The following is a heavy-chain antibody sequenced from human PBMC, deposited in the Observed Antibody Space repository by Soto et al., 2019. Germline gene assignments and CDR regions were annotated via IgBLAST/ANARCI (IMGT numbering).Heavy chain of an antibody. J-gene: IGHJ6*02. D-gene: IGHD2-2*02. CDR1: GGTFSSYA. CDR2: IIPIFGTA. Sequence: QVQLVQSGAEVKKPGSSVKVSCKASGGTFSSYAISWVRQAPGQGLEWMGGIIPIFGTANYAQKFQGRVTITADKSTSTAYMELSSLRSEDTAVYYCARSYCSSTSCYTAYYDGMDVWGQGTTVTVSS. CDR3: ARSYCSSTSCYTAYYDGMDV. V-gene: IGHV1-69*06.